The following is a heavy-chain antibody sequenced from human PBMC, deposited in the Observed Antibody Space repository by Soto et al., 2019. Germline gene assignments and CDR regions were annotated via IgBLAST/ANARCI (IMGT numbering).Heavy chain of an antibody. CDR2: ISGSGGST. CDR1: GFTFSSYA. CDR3: AKGRPMALAVAGNAFDI. Sequence: EVQLLESGGGLVQPGGSLRLSCAASGFTFSSYAMSWVRQAPGKGLEWVSAISGSGGSTYYADSVKGRFTISTDNSKYTLYLQMNSLRAADTAVYYCAKGRPMALAVAGNAFDIWGQGAIVTVSS. J-gene: IGHJ3*02. D-gene: IGHD6-19*01. V-gene: IGHV3-23*01.